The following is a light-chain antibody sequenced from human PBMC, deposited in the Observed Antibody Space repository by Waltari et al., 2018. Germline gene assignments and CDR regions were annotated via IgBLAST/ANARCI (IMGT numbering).Light chain of an antibody. CDR3: CSYAGRGTYV. V-gene: IGLV2-23*01. J-gene: IGLJ1*01. CDR1: TSAVGSFDL. Sequence: QSALTQPASGSGTPGESITLPCSETTSAVGSFDLVLWYLPHPGEAPKLPTCDAFKRPPDTSSRFSGAKSGSTASLTISGLQPEDEADYYCCSYAGRGTYVFGSGTKVTVL. CDR2: DAF.